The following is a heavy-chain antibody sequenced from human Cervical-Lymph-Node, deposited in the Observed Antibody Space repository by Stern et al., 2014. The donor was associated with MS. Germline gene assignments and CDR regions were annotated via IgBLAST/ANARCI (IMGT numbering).Heavy chain of an antibody. V-gene: IGHV4-39*01. Sequence: QVQLQESGPGLVKPSETLSRTCTVSGGSISSSYYWGWIRQSSGKGLEWIGSIDDTGRTFYNPSLKSRVTISADTSTNQFSLKISSVPAADTAVYYCVRQVTVRSRFDYWGQGTLVTVSS. D-gene: IGHD4-11*01. CDR1: GGSISSSYY. J-gene: IGHJ4*02. CDR2: IDDTGRT. CDR3: VRQVTVRSRFDY.